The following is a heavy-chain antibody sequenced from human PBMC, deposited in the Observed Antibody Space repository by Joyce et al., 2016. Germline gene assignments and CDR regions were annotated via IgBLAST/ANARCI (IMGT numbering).Heavy chain of an antibody. CDR3: ARDHDFWSGYYVGPFDY. D-gene: IGHD3-3*01. Sequence: EVQLLDSGGGLVQPGGSLRLSCAASGFRFSSYAMSWVRQAPGKGLEWVSTINGSGGRTFYADSVKGRFTISRDNSKKTLYLQMNTLRAEDTAVYYCARDHDFWSGYYVGPFDYWGQGTLVTVSS. CDR1: GFRFSSYA. J-gene: IGHJ4*02. V-gene: IGHV3-23*01. CDR2: INGSGGRT.